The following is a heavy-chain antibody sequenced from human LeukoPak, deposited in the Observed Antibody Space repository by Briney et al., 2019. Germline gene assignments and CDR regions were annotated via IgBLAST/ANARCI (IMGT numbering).Heavy chain of an antibody. V-gene: IGHV1-69*06. CDR3: ASRVSGLGYCSGGSCLTDYYYYMDI. J-gene: IGHJ6*03. D-gene: IGHD2-15*01. CDR2: IIPIFGTA. CDR1: GGTFSSYA. Sequence: ASVKVSCKASGGTFSSYAISWVRQAPGQGLEWMGGIIPIFGTANYAQKFQGRVTITADKSTSTAYMELSSLRSEDTAVYYCASRVSGLGYCSGGSCLTDYYYYMDIWGKGTTVTVSS.